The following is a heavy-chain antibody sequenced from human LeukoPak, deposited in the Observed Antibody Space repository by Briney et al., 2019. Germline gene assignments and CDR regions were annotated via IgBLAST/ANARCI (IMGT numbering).Heavy chain of an antibody. CDR1: GYTFTGYY. CDR3: ARGSIVGATFDYFDY. D-gene: IGHD1-26*01. CDR2: IKPNSGGT. J-gene: IGHJ4*02. V-gene: IGHV1-2*02. Sequence: GASVKVSCKASGYTFTGYYIHWVRQAPGQGLEWMGWIKPNSGGTNYAQKFQGRVTMTRDTSISTVYMELSRLRSDDTAVYYCARGSIVGATFDYFDYWGQGTLVTVSS.